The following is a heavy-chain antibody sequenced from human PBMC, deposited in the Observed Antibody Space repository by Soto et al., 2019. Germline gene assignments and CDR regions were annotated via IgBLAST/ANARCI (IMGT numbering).Heavy chain of an antibody. CDR3: ARAQGMYYDFWSGYYKGGNWFDP. CDR1: GGSISSYY. V-gene: IGHV4-59*01. J-gene: IGHJ5*02. Sequence: SETLSLSCTVSGGSISSYYWSWIRQPPGKGLEWIGYIYYSGSTNYNPSLKSRVTISVDTSKNQFSLKLSSVTAADTAVYYCARAQGMYYDFWSGYYKGGNWFDPWGQGTLVTVS. D-gene: IGHD3-3*01. CDR2: IYYSGST.